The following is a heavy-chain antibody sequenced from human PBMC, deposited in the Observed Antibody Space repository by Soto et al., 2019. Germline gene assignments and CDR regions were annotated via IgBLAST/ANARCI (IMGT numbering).Heavy chain of an antibody. Sequence: PGGSLRLSCAASGFTVSSNYMSWVRQAPGKGLEWVSSISSSSSYIYYADSVKGRFTISRDNAKNSLYLQMNSLRAEDTAVYYCARGQVDIVATTNNGFDPWGQGTPVSGTS. J-gene: IGHJ5*02. CDR2: ISSSSSYI. V-gene: IGHV3-21*01. CDR3: ARGQVDIVATTNNGFDP. CDR1: GFTVSSNY. D-gene: IGHD5-12*01.